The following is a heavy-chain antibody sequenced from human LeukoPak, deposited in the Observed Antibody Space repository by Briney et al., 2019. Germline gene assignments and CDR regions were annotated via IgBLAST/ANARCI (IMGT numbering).Heavy chain of an antibody. CDR3: ARGRSNIVVVVAATHFDY. Sequence: GASVKVSCKASGGTFSSYAISWVRQAPGQGLEWMGRIIPILGIANYAQKFQGRVTITADKSTSTAYMELSSLRSEDTAVYYCARGRSNIVVVVAATHFDYWGQGTLVTVSS. CDR2: IIPILGIA. V-gene: IGHV1-69*04. CDR1: GGTFSSYA. D-gene: IGHD2-15*01. J-gene: IGHJ4*02.